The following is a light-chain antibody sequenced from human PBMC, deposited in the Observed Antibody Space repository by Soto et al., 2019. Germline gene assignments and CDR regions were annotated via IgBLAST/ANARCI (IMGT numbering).Light chain of an antibody. Sequence: EVVLTQSPATLSLSPGERATLSCRASQSVGTYLAWYQQKPDQTPRLLIYDASNRATGIPARFSGSGSGTDFTLTINSLEPEDFAVYYCQQRSNWITFGQGTRLEIK. CDR1: QSVGTY. J-gene: IGKJ5*01. CDR2: DAS. V-gene: IGKV3-11*01. CDR3: QQRSNWIT.